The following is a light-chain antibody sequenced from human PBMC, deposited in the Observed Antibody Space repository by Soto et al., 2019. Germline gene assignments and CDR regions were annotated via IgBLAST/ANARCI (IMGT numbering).Light chain of an antibody. V-gene: IGKV1-39*01. CDR3: QQSYMDPIT. CDR2: DAS. CDR1: QSISTY. J-gene: IGKJ5*01. Sequence: IQMTQSPSSLSAAVGNRVTITFRSSQSISTYLNWYQKKPGKAPNLLIYDASRLQSGVPSRFSGSGGGTDFTLSISSVQHEDFATYFCQQSYMDPITFGQGTRLEIK.